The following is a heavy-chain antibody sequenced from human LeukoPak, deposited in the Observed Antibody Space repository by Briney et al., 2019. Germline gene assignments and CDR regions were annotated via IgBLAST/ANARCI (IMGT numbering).Heavy chain of an antibody. Sequence: PSETLSLTCTVSGGSISSGDYYWSWIRQPPGKGLEWIGYIYYSGSTYYNPSLKSRVTISVDTSKNQFSLKLSSVTAADTAVYYCAREVRFLEWLPWFDPWGQGTLVTVSS. CDR2: IYYSGST. D-gene: IGHD3-3*01. J-gene: IGHJ5*02. V-gene: IGHV4-30-4*01. CDR1: GGSISSGDYY. CDR3: AREVRFLEWLPWFDP.